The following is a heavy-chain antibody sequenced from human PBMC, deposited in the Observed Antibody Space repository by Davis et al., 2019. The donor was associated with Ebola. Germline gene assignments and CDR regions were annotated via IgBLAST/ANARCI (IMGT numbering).Heavy chain of an antibody. V-gene: IGHV1-2*02. J-gene: IGHJ4*02. Sequence: ASVKVSCKASGYTFTGHYIHWVRQAPGQGLEWMAWVNPNAGNTKYAQNFQGRVTMTSDTSTTTAYMELTGLRSDDTAVYYCARGSSFWGGYLMAYFEYWGQGTVVTV. D-gene: IGHD3-3*01. CDR1: GYTFTGHY. CDR2: VNPNAGNT. CDR3: ARGSSFWGGYLMAYFEY.